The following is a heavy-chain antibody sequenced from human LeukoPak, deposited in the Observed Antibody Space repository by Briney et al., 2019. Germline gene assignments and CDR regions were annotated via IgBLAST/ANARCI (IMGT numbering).Heavy chain of an antibody. J-gene: IGHJ6*03. D-gene: IGHD6-6*01. CDR2: ISGSGGST. CDR1: GFTFSSYA. CDR3: AKDQVSSSRYYYYYMGV. V-gene: IGHV3-23*01. Sequence: GGSLRLSCAASGFTFSSYAMSWVRQAPGKGLEWVSAISGSGGSTYYADSVKGRFTISRDNSKNTLYLQMNSLRAEDTAVYYCAKDQVSSSRYYYYYMGVWGKGTTVTVSS.